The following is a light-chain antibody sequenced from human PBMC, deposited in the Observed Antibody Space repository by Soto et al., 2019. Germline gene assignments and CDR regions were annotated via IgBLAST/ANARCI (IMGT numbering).Light chain of an antibody. CDR3: QQYNDWPFT. Sequence: ETVMTQSPATLSVSPGERATLSCRASQSVSSALAWYQQKPGLPPRLLIYDASTRATGIPARFSGSGSGTDFTLTISSLQSQDFAVYYCQQYNDWPFTFGGGTKVEIK. CDR2: DAS. J-gene: IGKJ4*01. CDR1: QSVSSA. V-gene: IGKV3-15*01.